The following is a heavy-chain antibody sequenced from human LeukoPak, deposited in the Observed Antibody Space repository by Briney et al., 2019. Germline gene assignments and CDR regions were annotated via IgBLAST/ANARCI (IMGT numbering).Heavy chain of an antibody. D-gene: IGHD3-10*01. J-gene: IGHJ6*02. CDR3: ARDSLTGITMVRGGAPGNAYYYGMDV. V-gene: IGHV1-18*01. Sequence: AAVTVSCKASGYTFTMYGISWGRRAPGQGGGGRGWISVYNGNTNYTQKLQGRVTMTTATSTSTAYMELRSLTSDATAVYYCARDSLTGITMVRGGAPGNAYYYGMDVWGQGTMVTVSS. CDR1: GYTFTMYG. CDR2: ISVYNGNT.